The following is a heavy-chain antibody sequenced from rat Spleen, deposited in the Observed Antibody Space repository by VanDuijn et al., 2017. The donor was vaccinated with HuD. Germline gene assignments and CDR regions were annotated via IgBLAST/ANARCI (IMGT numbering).Heavy chain of an antibody. CDR2: ISYGDSSGHSST. Sequence: EVQLVETGGGLVQPGRSLKLSCVASGFTFSSYWMYWIRQAPGKGLEWVATISYGDSSGHSSTYYRDSVKGRFTISRDNAKSTLSLQMDSLRSEDTATYYCARSLGRVYNNYFDYWGQGVMVTVSS. D-gene: IGHD1-10*01. CDR1: GFTFSSYW. CDR3: ARSLGRVYNNYFDY. V-gene: IGHV5-58*01. J-gene: IGHJ2*01.